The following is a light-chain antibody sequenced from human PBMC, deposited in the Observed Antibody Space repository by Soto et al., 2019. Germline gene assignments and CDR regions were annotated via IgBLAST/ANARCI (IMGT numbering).Light chain of an antibody. CDR1: QSVSSK. CDR2: DAS. Sequence: EIVMTQSPATLSASPGERATLSCRASQSVSSKLAWYQQKPGQAPRLLIYDASTRATGIPARFSGSGSGTEFTLIISSLQSEDFAVYYCQQYNNWYTFGQGTKLEIK. J-gene: IGKJ2*01. V-gene: IGKV3-15*01. CDR3: QQYNNWYT.